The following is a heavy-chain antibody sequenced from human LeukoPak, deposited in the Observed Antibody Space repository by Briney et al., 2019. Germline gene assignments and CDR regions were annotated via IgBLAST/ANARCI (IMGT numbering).Heavy chain of an antibody. D-gene: IGHD3-22*01. CDR2: ISGSGGST. CDR3: AKANHYDSSGYY. V-gene: IGHV3-23*01. J-gene: IGHJ4*02. Sequence: GGSLRLSCAASGFTFSSYAMSWVRQAPGKGLEWVSSISGSGGSTYYADSVKGRFTVSRDNSKNTLYLQMNSLRAEDTAVYYCAKANHYDSSGYYWGQGTLVTVSS. CDR1: GFTFSSYA.